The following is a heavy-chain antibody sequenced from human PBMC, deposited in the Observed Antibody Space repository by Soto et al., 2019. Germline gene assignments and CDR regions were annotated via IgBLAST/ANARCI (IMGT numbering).Heavy chain of an antibody. D-gene: IGHD7-27*01. V-gene: IGHV1-69*08. Sequence: QVQLVQSGAEVKKPGSSVKVSCKTSGGTFSSYTISWVRQAPGLGLEWMGRIIPILGIANYAQKFQGRVTITVDKSTSTAYMELSSLRSEDTAVYYCAREGTGSPFDPWGQGTLVTVSS. CDR2: IIPILGIA. CDR1: GGTFSSYT. J-gene: IGHJ5*02. CDR3: AREGTGSPFDP.